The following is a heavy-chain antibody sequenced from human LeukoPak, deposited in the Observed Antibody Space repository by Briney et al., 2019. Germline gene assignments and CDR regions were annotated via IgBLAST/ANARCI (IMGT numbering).Heavy chain of an antibody. CDR1: GFTFSSYW. CDR2: IKQDGSEK. D-gene: IGHD3-10*01. J-gene: IGHJ6*03. CDR3: ARVDGSGSSIYYYYMDV. Sequence: PGGSLRLSCGASGFTFSSYWMSWVRQAPGKGLEWVANIKQDGSEKYYVDSVKGRFTISRDNAKNSLYLQMNSLRAEDTAVYYCARVDGSGSSIYYYYMDVWGKGTTVTVSS. V-gene: IGHV3-7*01.